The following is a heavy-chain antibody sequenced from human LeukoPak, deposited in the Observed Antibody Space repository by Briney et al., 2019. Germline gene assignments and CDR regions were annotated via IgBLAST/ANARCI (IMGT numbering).Heavy chain of an antibody. J-gene: IGHJ4*02. CDR3: ARSYYSSSCPDY. CDR2: ISRASSTI. D-gene: IGHD6-13*01. Sequence: GGSLRLSCAASGFTFSSYDMNWVRQAPGKGLEWVSYISRASSTIYYADSVKGRFTISRDNAKNSLYLQMNSLRAEDTAVYYCARSYYSSSCPDYWGQGTLVTVSS. CDR1: GFTFSSYD. V-gene: IGHV3-48*01.